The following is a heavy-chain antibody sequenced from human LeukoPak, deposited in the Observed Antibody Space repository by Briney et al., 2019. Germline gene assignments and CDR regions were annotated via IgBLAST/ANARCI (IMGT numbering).Heavy chain of an antibody. CDR3: ARFANLAS. CDR1: GFSFSSYA. Sequence: GGSLRLSCAASGFSFSSYAMHWVRQAPGKGLEWVANIKEDGSEKNYVDPVKGQFTISRDNAKNSLFLQMNSLRVEDTAVYYCARFANLASWGQGTQVTVSS. D-gene: IGHD3-16*01. CDR2: IKEDGSEK. J-gene: IGHJ5*02. V-gene: IGHV3-7*01.